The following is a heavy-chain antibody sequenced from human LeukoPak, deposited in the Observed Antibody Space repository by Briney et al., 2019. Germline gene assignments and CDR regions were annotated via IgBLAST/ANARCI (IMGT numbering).Heavy chain of an antibody. Sequence: SETLSLTCTVSGGSISSYYWSWIRQPAGKGLEWIGRIYSGGSTNYNPSLKSRVTMSADTSKNQFSLKLSSVTAADTAVYYCARAYYYDRSGYYYFDYWGQGTLVTVSS. CDR2: IYSGGST. D-gene: IGHD3-22*01. V-gene: IGHV4-4*07. CDR1: GGSISSYY. CDR3: ARAYYYDRSGYYYFDY. J-gene: IGHJ4*02.